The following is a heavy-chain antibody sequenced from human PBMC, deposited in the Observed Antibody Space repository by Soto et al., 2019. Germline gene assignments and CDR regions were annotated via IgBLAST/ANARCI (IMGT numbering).Heavy chain of an antibody. J-gene: IGHJ6*02. CDR1: GFTLSGYA. CDR3: VRDTNLVATTDYSSYGLDV. CDR2: TSHDGSNK. D-gene: IGHD1-26*01. Sequence: GGSLRLSCAASGFTLSGYAMHGVGQAPGKGLEWVAVTSHDGSNKYYADSVKGRFTISRDNSKNTLYLQMDGLRPEDTAVYFCVRDTNLVATTDYSSYGLDVWGQGTTVTVSS. V-gene: IGHV3-30-3*01.